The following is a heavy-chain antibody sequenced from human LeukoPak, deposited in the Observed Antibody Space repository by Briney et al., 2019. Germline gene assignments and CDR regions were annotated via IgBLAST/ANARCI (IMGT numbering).Heavy chain of an antibody. D-gene: IGHD2/OR15-2a*01. CDR1: GFTFDDYA. CDR2: ISWDGGST. J-gene: IGHJ5*02. V-gene: IGHV3-43D*04. CDR3: AKDASPLEYDWFDP. Sequence: GGSLGLSCAASGFTFDDYAMHWVRQAPGKGQEWVSLISWDGGSTYYADSVKGRFTISRDNSKNSLYLQMNSLRAEDTALYYCAKDASPLEYDWFDPWGQGTLVTVSS.